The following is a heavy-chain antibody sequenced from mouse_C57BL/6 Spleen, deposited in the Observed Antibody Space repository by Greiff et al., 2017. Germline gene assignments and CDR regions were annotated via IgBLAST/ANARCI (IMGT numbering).Heavy chain of an antibody. J-gene: IGHJ2*01. CDR3: ARGGWLLGFDY. CDR2: IYPRAGST. CDR1: GYTFTDHT. V-gene: IGHV1-78*01. Sequence: QVQLQQSDAELVKPGASVKISCKVSGYTFTDHTIHWMKQRPEQGLEWIGYIYPRAGSTKYNEKFKGKATLTADKSSSTAFMQLNSLPSEDSAVYFCARGGWLLGFDYWGQGTTLTVSS. D-gene: IGHD2-3*01.